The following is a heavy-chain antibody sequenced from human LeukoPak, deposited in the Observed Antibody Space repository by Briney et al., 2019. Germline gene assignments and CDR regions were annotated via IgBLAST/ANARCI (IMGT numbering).Heavy chain of an antibody. Sequence: ASVKVSCKASGYTFTSYGISWVRQAPGQGLEWMRWISAYNGNTNYAQKLQGRVTMTTDTSTSTAYMELRSLRSDDTAVYYCARAAYSTIFGVVIISYFDYWGQGTLVTVSS. V-gene: IGHV1-18*01. CDR3: ARAAYSTIFGVVIISYFDY. CDR2: ISAYNGNT. J-gene: IGHJ4*02. CDR1: GYTFTSYG. D-gene: IGHD3-3*01.